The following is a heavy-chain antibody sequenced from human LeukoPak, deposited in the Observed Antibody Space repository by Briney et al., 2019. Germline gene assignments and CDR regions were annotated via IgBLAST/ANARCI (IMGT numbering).Heavy chain of an antibody. V-gene: IGHV1-69*01. J-gene: IGHJ4*02. CDR2: IIPIFGTA. D-gene: IGHD2-2*01. Sequence: GSSVKVSCKASGGTFSSYAISWVRQAPGQGLEWMGGIIPIFGTANYAQKFQGRVTITADESTSTAYMELSSLRSEDTAVYYCARGLGSYCSSTSCPFDYWGQGTLVTVSP. CDR1: GGTFSSYA. CDR3: ARGLGSYCSSTSCPFDY.